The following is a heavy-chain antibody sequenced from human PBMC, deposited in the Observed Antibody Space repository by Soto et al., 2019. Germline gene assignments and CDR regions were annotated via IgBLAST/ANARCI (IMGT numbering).Heavy chain of an antibody. D-gene: IGHD3-9*01. CDR3: AKATVYDFLTGHAYYYGMDV. J-gene: IGHJ6*02. Sequence: QVQLVESGGGVVQPGRSLRLSCVVSGFTLSTYDLHWVRQAPGKGLEWVALISHDGSNEYYGDSVKGRFTISRDNSKNMLYLQKNSLLSEDTAVYYCAKATVYDFLTGHAYYYGMDVWGQGTTVTVSS. V-gene: IGHV3-30*18. CDR1: GFTLSTYD. CDR2: ISHDGSNE.